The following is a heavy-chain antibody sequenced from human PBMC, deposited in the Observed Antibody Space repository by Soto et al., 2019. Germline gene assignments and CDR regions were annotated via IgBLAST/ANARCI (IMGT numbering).Heavy chain of an antibody. J-gene: IGHJ6*02. CDR2: VNNSGRT. V-gene: IGHV4-34*01. D-gene: IGHD4-17*01. CDR1: GGYFSGYY. CDR3: ARVSGDPYWDYYGMDV. Sequence: QVQLQQWGAGLLKPSETLSLTCAVYGGYFSGYYWSWIRQPPGKGLSRIGEVNNSGRTNYNPSLKSRVIVSVDKSKNQFALELSSVTAADTAVYYCARVSGDPYWDYYGMDVWGPGTTVTDSS.